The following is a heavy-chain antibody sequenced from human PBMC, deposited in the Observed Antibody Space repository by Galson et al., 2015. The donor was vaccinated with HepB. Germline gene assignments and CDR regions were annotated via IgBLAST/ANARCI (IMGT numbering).Heavy chain of an antibody. CDR1: GFSLSTTEMR. Sequence: PALVKPTQTLTLTCTFSGFSLSTTEMRVSWIRQPPGTALEWLARIDWDDDKFYSTSLKTRLTISKDTSKNPVVLTMTNMDPVDTATYYCARSGYSSGWYPWYFDLWGRGTLVTVSS. CDR3: ARSGYSSGWYPWYFDL. CDR2: IDWDDDK. J-gene: IGHJ2*01. D-gene: IGHD6-19*01. V-gene: IGHV2-70*04.